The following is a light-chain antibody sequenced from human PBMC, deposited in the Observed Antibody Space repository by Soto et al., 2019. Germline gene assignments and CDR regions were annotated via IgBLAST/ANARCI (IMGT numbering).Light chain of an antibody. V-gene: IGLV1-44*01. J-gene: IGLJ3*02. CDR1: SSNIGSNT. Sequence: QPVLTQPPSASGTPGQRVTISCSGSSSNIGSNTVNWYQQLPGTAPKLLIYSNNQRPSGVPDRFSGSKSGTSASLSISGLQSEDEDDYYCAAWDDSLNGWVFGGGTKLTVL. CDR3: AAWDDSLNGWV. CDR2: SNN.